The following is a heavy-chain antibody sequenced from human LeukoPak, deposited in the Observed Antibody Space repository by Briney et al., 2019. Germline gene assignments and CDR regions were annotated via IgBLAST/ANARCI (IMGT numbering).Heavy chain of an antibody. CDR2: ISAYTGNT. D-gene: IGHD6-6*01. CDR3: ARSYSSSSNFDY. Sequence: ASVTVSCTASGYPFTSYGITWVRQAPGQGPEWMGWISAYTGNTNYAQKFQGRVSMTTGTSTTTAYMELRSLRSDDTAVYYCARSYSSSSNFDYWGQGTLVTVSS. V-gene: IGHV1-18*01. CDR1: GYPFTSYG. J-gene: IGHJ4*02.